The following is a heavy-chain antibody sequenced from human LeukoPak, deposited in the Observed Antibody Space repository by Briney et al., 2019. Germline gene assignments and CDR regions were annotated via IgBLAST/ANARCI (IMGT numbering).Heavy chain of an antibody. CDR3: ATPLGAAADPFDY. D-gene: IGHD6-13*01. J-gene: IGHJ4*02. V-gene: IGHV1-2*02. CDR1: GYTFTGYY. Sequence: GASVKVSCKASGYTFTGYYMHWVRQAPGQGLEWMGWINPNSGGTNYAQKFQGRVTMTRDTSISTAYMELSRLRSDDTAVYYCATPLGAAADPFDYWGQGTLVTVSS. CDR2: INPNSGGT.